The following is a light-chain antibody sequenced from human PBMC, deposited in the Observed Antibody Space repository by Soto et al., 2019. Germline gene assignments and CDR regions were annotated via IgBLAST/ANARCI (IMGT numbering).Light chain of an antibody. V-gene: IGKV3-20*01. J-gene: IGKJ3*01. CDR3: QQYGSFPLT. Sequence: EIVLTQSPGTLSLSPGERVTLSCRASQSVSTTSLAWYQQKPGQAPRLLIYGASSRATGIPARFRGSGSGPDFTLTISRLEPEDFAVYYCQQYGSFPLTFGPGTKVEIK. CDR1: QSVSTTS. CDR2: GAS.